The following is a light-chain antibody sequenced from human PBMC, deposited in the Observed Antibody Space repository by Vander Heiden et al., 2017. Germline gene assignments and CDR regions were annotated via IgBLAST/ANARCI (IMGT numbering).Light chain of an antibody. V-gene: IGKV4-1*01. Sequence: DIVMTQSPDSLVVSLGERATINCKSSQSVLYSSNNKNYLAWYQQKPGQSPNMLIYWASTRESGVPDRFSGSGSGTDFTLTISSLQAEDVAVYYCQQYDNTPYTFGQGTKVEI. CDR3: QQYDNTPYT. CDR1: QSVLYSSNNKNY. CDR2: WAS. J-gene: IGKJ2*01.